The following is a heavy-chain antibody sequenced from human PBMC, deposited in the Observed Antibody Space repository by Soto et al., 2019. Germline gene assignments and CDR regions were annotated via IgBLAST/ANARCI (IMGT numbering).Heavy chain of an antibody. V-gene: IGHV4-34*01. CDR3: ARVPSITMVRGENWFDP. Sequence: SETLSLTCAVYGGSFSGYYWSWIRRPPGKGLEWIGEINHSGSTNYNPSLKSRVTISVDTSKNQFSLKLSSVTAADTAVYYCARVPSITMVRGENWFDPWGQGTLVTVSS. D-gene: IGHD3-10*01. J-gene: IGHJ5*02. CDR1: GGSFSGYY. CDR2: INHSGST.